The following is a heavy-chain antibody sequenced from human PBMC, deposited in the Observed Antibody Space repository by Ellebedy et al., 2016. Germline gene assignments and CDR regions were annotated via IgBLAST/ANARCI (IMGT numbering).Heavy chain of an antibody. Sequence: SETLSLTCDVSGGSASSDYWNWIRRPPGKGLEWIGYVFHTGTTNYNPSLKSRVTMSVDTSKSQFSLRLTSVTAADTAVYYCAKWNGGWNAFDVWGQGTMVTVSS. CDR1: GGSASSDY. CDR2: VFHTGTT. CDR3: AKWNGGWNAFDV. J-gene: IGHJ3*01. D-gene: IGHD1-1*01. V-gene: IGHV4-59*02.